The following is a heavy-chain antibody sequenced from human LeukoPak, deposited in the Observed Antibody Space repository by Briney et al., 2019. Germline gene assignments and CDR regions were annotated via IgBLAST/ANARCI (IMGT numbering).Heavy chain of an antibody. V-gene: IGHV1-18*01. J-gene: IGHJ6*02. CDR1: GYTFTSYG. Sequence: VASVTVSCKASGYTFTSYGISWVRQAPGQGLEWMGWISAYNGNTNYAQKLQGRVTMTTDTSTSTAYMELRSLRSDDTAVYYCARGDDYSNLYYYYGMDVWGQGTTVTVSS. CDR3: ARGDDYSNLYYYYGMDV. D-gene: IGHD4-11*01. CDR2: ISAYNGNT.